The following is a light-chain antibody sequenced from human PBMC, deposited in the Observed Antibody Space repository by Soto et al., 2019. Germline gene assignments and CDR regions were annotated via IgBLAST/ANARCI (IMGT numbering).Light chain of an antibody. V-gene: IGLV2-14*01. CDR1: SSDVGGYNY. J-gene: IGLJ1*01. CDR2: EVS. Sequence: QSALTQPASVSGSPGQSITISCTGTSSDVGGYNYVSWYQQHPGKAPKLMMYEVSNRPSGVSNRFSGSKSGNTASLTISGLQAEDEADYYCSSYTRSSPYVFGTGTKLTVL. CDR3: SSYTRSSPYV.